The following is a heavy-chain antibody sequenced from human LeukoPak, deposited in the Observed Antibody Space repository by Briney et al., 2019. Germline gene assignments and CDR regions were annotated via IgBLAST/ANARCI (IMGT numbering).Heavy chain of an antibody. D-gene: IGHD3-16*01. CDR2: IYYSGST. J-gene: IGHJ4*02. CDR1: GGSNSSSTSY. Sequence: SETLSLTCTVSGGSNSSSTSYWGWIRRPPGKGLEWIGSIYYSGSTYYNPSLKSRVTVSVDTSKNQFSLKLSSVTAADTAVYYCVRGSTLRHYQYWGEGTLVTVSS. V-gene: IGHV4-39*01. CDR3: VRGSTLRHYQY.